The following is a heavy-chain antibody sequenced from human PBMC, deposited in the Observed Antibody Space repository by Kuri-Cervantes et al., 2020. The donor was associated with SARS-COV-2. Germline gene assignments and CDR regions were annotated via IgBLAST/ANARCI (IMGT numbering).Heavy chain of an antibody. CDR1: GYTFTSYG. CDR2: ISAYNGNT. J-gene: IGHJ6*02. CDR3: ARVRGGRGHDYRSGGMDV. V-gene: IGHV1-18*01. D-gene: IGHD4-11*01. Sequence: ASVKVSCKASGYTFTSYGISWVRQAPGQGLEWMGWISAYNGNTNYAQKLQGRVTMTTDTSTSTAYMKLRSLRSDDTAVYYCARVRGGRGHDYRSGGMDVWGQGTTVTVSS.